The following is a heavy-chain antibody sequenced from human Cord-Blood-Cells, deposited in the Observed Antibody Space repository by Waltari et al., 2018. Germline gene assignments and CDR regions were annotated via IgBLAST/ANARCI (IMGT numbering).Heavy chain of an antibody. Sequence: QVQLQQWGAGLLKPSETLSLTCAVYGGSFSGYYWSWIRQPPGKGLEWIGEINHSGSTNYNPSRKSRVTISVDTSKNQFSLKLSSVTAADTAVYYCARCDSSGYKEACDIWGQGTMVTVSS. J-gene: IGHJ3*02. CDR2: INHSGST. V-gene: IGHV4-34*01. D-gene: IGHD3-22*01. CDR1: GGSFSGYY. CDR3: ARCDSSGYKEACDI.